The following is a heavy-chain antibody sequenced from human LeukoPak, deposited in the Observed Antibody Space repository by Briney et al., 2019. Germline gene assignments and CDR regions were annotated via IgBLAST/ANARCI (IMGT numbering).Heavy chain of an antibody. Sequence: PSETLSLTCTVSGGSISSSSYYWGWIRQPPGKGLEWIGSIYYRGSTYYNPSLKSRVTISVVTSKNQFSLKLSSVTAADTAVYYCARGNSSSSGYFQHWGQGTLVTVSS. CDR1: GGSISSSSYY. J-gene: IGHJ1*01. CDR2: IYYRGST. CDR3: ARGNSSSSGYFQH. V-gene: IGHV4-39*07. D-gene: IGHD6-6*01.